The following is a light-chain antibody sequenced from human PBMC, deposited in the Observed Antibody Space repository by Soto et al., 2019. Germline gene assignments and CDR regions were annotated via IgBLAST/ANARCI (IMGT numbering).Light chain of an antibody. CDR3: QTWATGIRV. V-gene: IGLV4-69*01. CDR2: LNSDGSP. Sequence: QSVLTQSPSASASLGASVKLTCTLSSGHSTYSIAWHQQQPERGPRFLMKLNSDGSPTKGDGIPDRFSGSSSGAERYLTISSLQSEDEADYYCQTWATGIRVFGGGTQLTVL. J-gene: IGLJ3*02. CDR1: SGHSTYS.